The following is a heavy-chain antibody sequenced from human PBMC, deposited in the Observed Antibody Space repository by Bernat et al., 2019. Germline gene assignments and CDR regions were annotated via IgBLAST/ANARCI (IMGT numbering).Heavy chain of an antibody. CDR2: IIPIFGTA. Sequence: QVQLVQSGAEVKKPGASLKVSCKASGYTFPSHGISWVRQAPGQGLEWMGGIIPIFGTANYAQKFQGRVTITADKSTSTAYMELSSLRSEDTAVYYCARGGDCSGGSCYLGYYYMDVWGKGTTVTVSS. D-gene: IGHD2-15*01. V-gene: IGHV1-69*06. CDR1: GYTFPSHG. J-gene: IGHJ6*03. CDR3: ARGGDCSGGSCYLGYYYMDV.